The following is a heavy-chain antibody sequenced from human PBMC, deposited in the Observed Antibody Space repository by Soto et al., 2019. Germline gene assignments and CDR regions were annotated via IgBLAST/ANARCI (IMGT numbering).Heavy chain of an antibody. CDR2: IIPIFGTA. D-gene: IGHD5-12*01. CDR3: ASRDGYNSYYHGMDV. V-gene: IGHV1-69*06. CDR1: GGTFSSYA. J-gene: IGHJ6*02. Sequence: SVKVSCKASGGTFSSYAISWVRQAPGQGLEWMGGIIPIFGTANYAQKFQGRVTITADKSTSTAYMELSSLRSEDTAVYYCASRDGYNSYYHGMDVWGQGPTVTVSS.